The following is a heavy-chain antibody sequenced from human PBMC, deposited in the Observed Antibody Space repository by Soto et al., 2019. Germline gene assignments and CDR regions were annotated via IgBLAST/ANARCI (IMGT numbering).Heavy chain of an antibody. CDR3: ARDYSSYGTFDY. Sequence: GGSLRLSCAASEFTFSNYAMSWVRQAPGKGLEWVSAISYGGGTTYYADSVKGRFTISRDNSKNTLYLQMNGLRVDDTAVYYCARDYSSYGTFDYWGQGTLATVSS. D-gene: IGHD5-18*01. CDR2: ISYGGGTT. CDR1: EFTFSNYA. V-gene: IGHV3-23*01. J-gene: IGHJ4*02.